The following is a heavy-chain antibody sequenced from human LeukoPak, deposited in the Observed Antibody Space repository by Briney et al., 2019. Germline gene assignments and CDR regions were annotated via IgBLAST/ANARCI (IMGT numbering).Heavy chain of an antibody. D-gene: IGHD4-11*01. CDR1: GFTFSNYA. V-gene: IGHV3-23*01. Sequence: LSGGSLRLSCAASGFTFSNYAMSWVRQAPGKGLEWVSAIDGSGGSTYYADSVKGRFTISRDNSKNTLYLQMNSLRAEDTAVYYCAKSPGLHDPFQHWGQGTLVTVSS. J-gene: IGHJ1*01. CDR3: AKSPGLHDPFQH. CDR2: IDGSGGST.